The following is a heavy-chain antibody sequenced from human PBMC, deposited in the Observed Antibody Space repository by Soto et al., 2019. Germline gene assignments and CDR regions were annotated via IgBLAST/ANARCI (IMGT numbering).Heavy chain of an antibody. J-gene: IGHJ4*02. CDR2: ISTNGGST. CDR3: AREGGSYYFDY. D-gene: IGHD1-26*01. CDR1: GFTFSSYA. Sequence: SLRLSCSASGFTFSSYAMHWVRQAPGKGLEYVSSISTNGGSTHYADSVKGRFTISRDNSKNTQYLQMGSLRAEDMAVYYCAREGGSYYFDYWGQGTLVTVSS. V-gene: IGHV3-64*02.